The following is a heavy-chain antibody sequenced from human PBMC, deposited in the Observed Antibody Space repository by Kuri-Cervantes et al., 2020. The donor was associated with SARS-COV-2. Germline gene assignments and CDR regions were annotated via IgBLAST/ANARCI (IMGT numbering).Heavy chain of an antibody. CDR3: AREDYGFWSGYSTEEKYNPFDP. V-gene: IGHV1-46*03. J-gene: IGHJ5*02. D-gene: IGHD3-3*01. CDR1: GYIFSDHY. CDR2: INPSGSGT. Sequence: ASVKVSCKASGYIFSDHYMYWVRQAPGQGLEWMGIINPSGSGTRYPQRFQGRVTMTRDTSTSTVYMELSSLRSEDTAVYYCAREDYGFWSGYSTEEKYNPFDPWGQGTLVTVSS.